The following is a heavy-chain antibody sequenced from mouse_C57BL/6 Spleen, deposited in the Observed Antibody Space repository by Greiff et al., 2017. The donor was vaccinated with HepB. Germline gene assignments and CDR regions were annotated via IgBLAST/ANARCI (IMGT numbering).Heavy chain of an antibody. CDR2: IWSGGST. Sequence: VKLQESGPGLVQPSQSLSITCTVSGFSLTSYGVHWVRQSPGKGLEWLGVIWSGGSTDYNAAFISRLSISKDNSKSQVFFKMNSLQADDTAIYYCARGPTITTAFDYWGQGTTLTVSS. CDR3: ARGPTITTAFDY. V-gene: IGHV2-2*01. J-gene: IGHJ2*01. CDR1: GFSLTSYG. D-gene: IGHD1-1*01.